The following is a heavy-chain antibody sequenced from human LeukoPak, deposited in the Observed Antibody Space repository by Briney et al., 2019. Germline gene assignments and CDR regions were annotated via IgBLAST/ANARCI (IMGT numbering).Heavy chain of an antibody. CDR1: GFTFSSYE. Sequence: GGSLRLSCAASGFTFSSYEMNWVRQAPGKGLDWVSYISSSGSTIYYADSVKGRFTISRDNAKNSLYLQMNSLRAEDTAVYYCARLTYYYDSSLDYWGQGTLVTVSS. CDR3: ARLTYYYDSSLDY. D-gene: IGHD3-22*01. CDR2: ISSSGSTI. J-gene: IGHJ4*02. V-gene: IGHV3-48*03.